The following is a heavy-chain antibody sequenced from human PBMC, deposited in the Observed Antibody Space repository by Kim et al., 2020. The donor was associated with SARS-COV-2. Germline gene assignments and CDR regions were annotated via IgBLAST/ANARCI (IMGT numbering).Heavy chain of an antibody. D-gene: IGHD4-17*01. CDR3: ARVDDYGDYEGSWFDP. V-gene: IGHV3-11*05. Sequence: SVKGRFTISRDNAKNSLYLQMNSLRAEDTAVYYCARVDDYGDYEGSWFDPWGQGTLVTVSS. J-gene: IGHJ5*02.